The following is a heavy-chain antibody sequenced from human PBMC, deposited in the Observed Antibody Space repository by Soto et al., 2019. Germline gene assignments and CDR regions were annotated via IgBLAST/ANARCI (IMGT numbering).Heavy chain of an antibody. CDR3: LGYCSGGSGYSRGY. V-gene: IGHV1-3*01. J-gene: IGHJ4*02. CDR1: GYSFTSHA. Sequence: QVQLVQSGAEVKKPGASVKVSCKASGYSFTSHAMHWVRQAPGQRLEWMGWINAGNGNTKYSQKFQGRVTITRDTSASAAYMELSSLRSEETAVYYCLGYCSGGSGYSRGYWGQGTLVTVSS. D-gene: IGHD2-15*01. CDR2: INAGNGNT.